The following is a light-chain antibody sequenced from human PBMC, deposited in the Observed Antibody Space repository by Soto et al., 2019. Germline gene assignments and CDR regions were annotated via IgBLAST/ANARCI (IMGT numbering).Light chain of an antibody. J-gene: IGKJ1*01. CDR3: QMSNGVPRT. CDR2: GAS. CDR1: QDINSF. Sequence: DIKMTQSPSSVSASVGDGITITCRASQDINSFLAWYQQKPGKVPKLLIYGASTLQSGVPSRFSGSGSGTDFTLTISSLQPEDFATYYWQMSNGVPRTFGQGTKVDIK. V-gene: IGKV1-27*01.